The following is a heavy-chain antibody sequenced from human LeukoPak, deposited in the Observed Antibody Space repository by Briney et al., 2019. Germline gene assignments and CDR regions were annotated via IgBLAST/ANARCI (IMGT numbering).Heavy chain of an antibody. CDR2: ISSNGGST. J-gene: IGHJ4*02. CDR3: ARVAGDQYCSSTSCYFDY. V-gene: IGHV3-64*01. CDR1: GFTFSSYA. D-gene: IGHD2-2*01. Sequence: GGSLRLSCAASGFTFSSYAMHWVRQAPGKGLEYVSAISSNGGSTYYANSVKGRFTISRDNSKNTLYLQMGSLRAEDMAVYYCARVAGDQYCSSTSCYFDYWGQGTLVTVSS.